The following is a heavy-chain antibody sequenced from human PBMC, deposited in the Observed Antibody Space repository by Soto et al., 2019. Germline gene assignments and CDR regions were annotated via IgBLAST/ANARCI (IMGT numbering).Heavy chain of an antibody. Sequence: EVQLLESGGGLAQPGGSLRLSCAASGFSISTYGVTWVRQAPGKGLEWVSGFSGSSGNTYYADSVKGRFTISRDNSKNTVYLQMNSLRDEDTAVYYCARWNGDGDSWGQGTLVTVSS. CDR3: ARWNGDGDS. CDR1: GFSISTYG. V-gene: IGHV3-23*01. D-gene: IGHD1-1*01. J-gene: IGHJ4*02. CDR2: FSGSSGNT.